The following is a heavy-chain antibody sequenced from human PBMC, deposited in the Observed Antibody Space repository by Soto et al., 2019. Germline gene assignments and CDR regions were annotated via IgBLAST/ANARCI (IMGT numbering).Heavy chain of an antibody. CDR3: ARINYYYYCMDV. CDR2: IYYSGST. V-gene: IGHV4-31*03. Sequence: SETLSLTCTVSGGSISSGGYYWSWIRQHPGKGLEWIGYIYYSGSTYYNPSLKSRVTISVDTSKNQFSLKLSSVTAADTAVYYRARINYYYYCMDVWGKGTTLTVSS. J-gene: IGHJ6*03. CDR1: GGSISSGGYY.